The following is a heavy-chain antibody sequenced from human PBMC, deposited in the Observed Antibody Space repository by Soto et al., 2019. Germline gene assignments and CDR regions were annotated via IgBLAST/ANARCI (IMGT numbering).Heavy chain of an antibody. D-gene: IGHD7-27*01. Sequence: VQLVESGGGLVQTGGSLRLSCATSGFILSDCAMNWVRQAPGKGLEWVSYISSSSSVIDYADSVKGRFTVSRDNARNSLYLQMNSLRAEDTAVYYCARDLSWGSNWYYYMDVWGKGTTVTVSS. CDR1: GFILSDCA. CDR2: ISSSSSVI. J-gene: IGHJ6*03. CDR3: ARDLSWGSNWYYYMDV. V-gene: IGHV3-48*01.